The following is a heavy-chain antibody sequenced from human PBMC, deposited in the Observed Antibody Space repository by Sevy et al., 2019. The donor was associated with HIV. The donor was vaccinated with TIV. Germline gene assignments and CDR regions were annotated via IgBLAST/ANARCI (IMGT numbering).Heavy chain of an antibody. V-gene: IGHV3-21*06. Sequence: GGSLRLSCAASGFTFRYYTMNWVRQAPGKGLEWVSYISSGSSYISYTDSVKGRFTISRDNAKNSLYLQMNSLRPEDTAMYFCARDRDYYGSGTFDAWGQGTTVTVSS. CDR2: ISSGSSYI. CDR1: GFTFRYYT. J-gene: IGHJ6*02. CDR3: ARDRDYYGSGTFDA. D-gene: IGHD3-10*01.